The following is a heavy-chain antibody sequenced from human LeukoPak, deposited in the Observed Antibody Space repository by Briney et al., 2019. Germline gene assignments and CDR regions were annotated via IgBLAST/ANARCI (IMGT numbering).Heavy chain of an antibody. D-gene: IGHD5-18*01. V-gene: IGHV4-38-2*01. CDR1: GYSISSGYY. CDR3: ARQIGYSYGYFDY. Sequence: SETLSLTCAVSGYSISSGYYWGWIRQPPGKGLEWIGTIHHSGSTNYNPSLKSRVTIAVDTSKNQFSLKLSSVTAADTAVYFCARQIGYSYGYFDYWGQGTLVTVSS. CDR2: IHHSGST. J-gene: IGHJ4*02.